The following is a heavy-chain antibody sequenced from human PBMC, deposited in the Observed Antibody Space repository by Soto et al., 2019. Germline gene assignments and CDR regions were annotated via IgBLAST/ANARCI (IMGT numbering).Heavy chain of an antibody. J-gene: IGHJ5*02. V-gene: IGHV4-4*02. CDR1: GGSISSSNW. Sequence: SETLSLTCAVSGGSISSSNWWSWVRQPPGKGLEWIGEIYHSGSTNYNPSLKSRVTISVDKSKNQFSLKLSSVTAADTAVYYCARGQQLVPGGFDHWGQGTLVTVSS. CDR2: IYHSGST. CDR3: ARGQQLVPGGFDH. D-gene: IGHD6-13*01.